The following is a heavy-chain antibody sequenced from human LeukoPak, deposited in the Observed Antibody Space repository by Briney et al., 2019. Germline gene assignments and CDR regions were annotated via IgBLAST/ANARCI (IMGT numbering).Heavy chain of an antibody. CDR3: ARIWYFGDNNWRYFDY. CDR2: INPHGSET. CDR1: GFSFSNYW. D-gene: IGHD1-1*01. V-gene: IGHV3-7*01. J-gene: IGHJ4*03. Sequence: GSLRLSCAASGFSFSNYWMSWVRQAPGKGLEWVANINPHGSETQYVGSVKGRFTTSRDNAKNSLHVQMNSLRAEDTAIYYCARIWYFGDNNWRYFDYWGQGTLVTVAS.